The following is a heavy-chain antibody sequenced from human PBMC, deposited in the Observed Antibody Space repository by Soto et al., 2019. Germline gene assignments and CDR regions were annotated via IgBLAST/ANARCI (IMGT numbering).Heavy chain of an antibody. J-gene: IGHJ3*01. V-gene: IGHV4-59*01. CDR2: IYNNGST. D-gene: IGHD3-3*01. CDR1: GGSISSYY. CDR3: ARYPTLGASVYLFDGFDF. Sequence: PSETLSLTCTVSGGSISSYYWSWIRQPPGKGLEWIGYIYNNGSTNYNPSLKSRVTISVDTSKNQFSLKLSSVTAADTAVYYCARYPTLGASVYLFDGFDFWGQGTMVTVSS.